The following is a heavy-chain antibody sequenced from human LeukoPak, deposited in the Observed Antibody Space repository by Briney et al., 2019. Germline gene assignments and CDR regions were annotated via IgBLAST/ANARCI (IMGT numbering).Heavy chain of an antibody. CDR3: AREIFGSGSYPDF. J-gene: IGHJ4*02. CDR1: GFTVSSNY. CDR2: IYSGGSA. D-gene: IGHD3-10*01. V-gene: IGHV3-53*01. Sequence: QPGGSLRLSCAASGFTVSSNYMSWVRQAPGKGLEWVSVIYSGGSAYYADSVKGRFTISRDNSKNTLYLQMNSLRAEDTAVYYSAREIFGSGSYPDFWGQGTLVTVSS.